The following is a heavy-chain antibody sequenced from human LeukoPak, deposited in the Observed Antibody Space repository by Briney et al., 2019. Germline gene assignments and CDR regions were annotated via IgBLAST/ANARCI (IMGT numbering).Heavy chain of an antibody. CDR2: IYPGDSDT. V-gene: IGHV5-51*01. CDR1: GYSFTSSW. Sequence: GESLKISCKGSGYSFTSSWIGGVRQMPGKGLEWMGIIYPGDSDTRNSPSFQGQVTISADKSINTAYLQWSSLKASDTAMYYCARQKVYGITAAGLSISCYYYYMDVWGEGTTVTISS. D-gene: IGHD6-13*01. J-gene: IGHJ6*03. CDR3: ARQKVYGITAAGLSISCYYYYMDV.